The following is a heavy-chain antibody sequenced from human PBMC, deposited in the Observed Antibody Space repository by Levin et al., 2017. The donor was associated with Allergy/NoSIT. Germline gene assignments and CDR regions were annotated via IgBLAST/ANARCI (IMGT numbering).Heavy chain of an antibody. CDR2: IFSNDEK. CDR3: ARILSSSSSWTKRDNWFDP. J-gene: IGHJ5*02. V-gene: IGHV2-26*01. Sequence: SGPTLVKPTETLTLTCTVSGFSLSNARMGVSWIRQPPGKALEWLAHIFSNDEKSYSTSLKSRLTISKDTSKSQVVLTMTNMDPVDTATYYCARILSSSSSWTKRDNWFDPWGQGTLVTVSS. CDR1: GFSLSNARMG. D-gene: IGHD6-13*01.